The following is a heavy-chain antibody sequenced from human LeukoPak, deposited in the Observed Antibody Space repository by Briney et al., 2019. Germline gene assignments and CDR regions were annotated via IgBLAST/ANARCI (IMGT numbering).Heavy chain of an antibody. J-gene: IGHJ4*02. D-gene: IGHD2-2*01. CDR3: ARAAAVCSSTSCYGHY. Sequence: GGSLRLSCAASGFTFSSYGIPWVRQAPGKGLEWVSAISGNGRDTYCTDSVKGRFIISRDNSKNTLYLQMHSLRVEDTAIYYCARAAAVCSSTSCYGHYWGQGTLVTVSS. CDR1: GFTFSSYG. CDR2: ISGNGRDT. V-gene: IGHV3-23*01.